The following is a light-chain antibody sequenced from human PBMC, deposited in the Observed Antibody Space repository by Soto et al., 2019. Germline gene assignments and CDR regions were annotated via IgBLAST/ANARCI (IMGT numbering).Light chain of an antibody. Sequence: EIVLTQSPGTLSLSPGERATLSCRASQSLSGNYLAWYQQKPGQAPRFPIYGASNRATGIPDRFSGGGSGTDFALTISRPEPEDSAVYYCQQYGDSPVTFGQGTRLEIK. CDR1: QSLSGNY. CDR3: QQYGDSPVT. J-gene: IGKJ5*01. V-gene: IGKV3-20*01. CDR2: GAS.